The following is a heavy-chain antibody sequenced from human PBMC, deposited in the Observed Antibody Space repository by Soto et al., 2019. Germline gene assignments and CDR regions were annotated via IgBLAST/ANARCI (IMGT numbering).Heavy chain of an antibody. CDR1: GGSISSGDYY. CDR2: IYYSGST. CDR3: ARAAHYSGSYTLGY. D-gene: IGHD1-26*01. V-gene: IGHV4-30-4*01. J-gene: IGHJ4*02. Sequence: PSETLSLTCTVSGGSISSGDYYWSWIRQPPGKGLEWIGYIYYSGSTYYNPSLKSRVTISVDTSKNQFSLKLSSVTAADTAVYYCARAAHYSGSYTLGYWGQGTLVTVSS.